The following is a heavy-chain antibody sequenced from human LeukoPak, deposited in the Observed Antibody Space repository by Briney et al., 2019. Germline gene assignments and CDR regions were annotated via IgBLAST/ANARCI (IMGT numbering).Heavy chain of an antibody. Sequence: GSSVKVSCKASGGTFSSYAISWVRQAPGQGLEWMGRIIPILGIANYAQKFQGRVTITADKSTSTAYMELSSLRSEDMAVYYCARAPNYYDSSGEEKGGFDYWGQGTLVTVSS. CDR2: IIPILGIA. CDR3: ARAPNYYDSSGEEKGGFDY. V-gene: IGHV1-69*04. D-gene: IGHD3-22*01. CDR1: GGTFSSYA. J-gene: IGHJ4*02.